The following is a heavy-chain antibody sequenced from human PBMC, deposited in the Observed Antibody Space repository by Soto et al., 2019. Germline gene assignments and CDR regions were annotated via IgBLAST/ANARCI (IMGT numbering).Heavy chain of an antibody. CDR1: GGTFSRHS. CDR2: IIPIFDAT. D-gene: IGHD3-10*01. J-gene: IGHJ4*02. Sequence: QVQMVQSGAEVKKPGSSARVSCKVSGGTFSRHSISWVRQAPGQGLEWMGGIIPIFDATQYAQKFQGRLTITADASTTPFHMDLSGLRPEDTAIYYCARDLTSVRGSWGQGTLVTV. CDR3: ARDLTSVRGS. V-gene: IGHV1-69*01.